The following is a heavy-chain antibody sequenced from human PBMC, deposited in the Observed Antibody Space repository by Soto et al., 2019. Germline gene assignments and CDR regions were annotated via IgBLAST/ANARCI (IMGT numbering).Heavy chain of an antibody. Sequence: GESLKISCKGSGYSFTSYWISWVRRMPGKGLEWMGRIDPSDSYTNYSPSFQGHVTISADKSISTAYLQWSSLKASDTAMYYCARGYCSSTSCYRSNNWFDPWGQGTLVTVSS. J-gene: IGHJ5*02. CDR3: ARGYCSSTSCYRSNNWFDP. D-gene: IGHD2-2*01. CDR1: GYSFTSYW. V-gene: IGHV5-10-1*01. CDR2: IDPSDSYT.